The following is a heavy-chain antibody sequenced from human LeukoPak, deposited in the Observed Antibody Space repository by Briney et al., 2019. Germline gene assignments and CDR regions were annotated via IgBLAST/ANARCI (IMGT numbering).Heavy chain of an antibody. CDR3: ARGPVMVRGVVRWFDP. V-gene: IGHV1-8*01. Sequence: ASVKVSCKASGYTFTSYDINWVRQATGQGIEWMGWMNPNSGNTGYAQKFQGRVTMTRNTSISTAYMELSSLRSEDTAVYYCARGPVMVRGVVRWFDPWGQGTLVTVSS. CDR1: GYTFTSYD. D-gene: IGHD3-10*01. J-gene: IGHJ5*02. CDR2: MNPNSGNT.